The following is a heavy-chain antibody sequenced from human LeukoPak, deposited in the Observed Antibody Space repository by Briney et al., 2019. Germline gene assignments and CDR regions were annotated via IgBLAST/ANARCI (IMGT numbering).Heavy chain of an antibody. D-gene: IGHD6-13*01. CDR1: GYSFTSYW. J-gene: IGHJ4*02. V-gene: IGHV5-51*01. CDR2: IYPGDSDT. Sequence: PGESLKISCKGSGYSFTSYWIGWVRQMPGKGLEWMGIIYPGDSDTRCSPSFQGQVTISADKSISTAYLQWSSLKASDTAMYYCARPHIAAAGKETYYFDYWGQGTLVTVSS. CDR3: ARPHIAAAGKETYYFDY.